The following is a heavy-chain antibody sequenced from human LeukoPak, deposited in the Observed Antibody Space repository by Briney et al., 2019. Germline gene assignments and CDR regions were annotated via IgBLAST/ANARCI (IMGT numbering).Heavy chain of an antibody. Sequence: GGSLRLSCVASGFTFSNAWMNWVRQAPGKGLEWVGRIKSKTDGGTTDYAAPVKGRITISRDDSTNTLHLQMNSLKTEDTAVYYCGKDLLSDSSAWYLTPFDYWGQGTLVTVSS. D-gene: IGHD6-19*01. CDR2: IKSKTDGGTT. V-gene: IGHV3-15*01. CDR3: GKDLLSDSSAWYLTPFDY. CDR1: GFTFSNAW. J-gene: IGHJ4*02.